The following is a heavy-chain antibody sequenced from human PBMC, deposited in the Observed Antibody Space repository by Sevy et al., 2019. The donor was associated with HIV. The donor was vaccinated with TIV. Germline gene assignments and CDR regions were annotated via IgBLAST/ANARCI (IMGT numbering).Heavy chain of an antibody. J-gene: IGHJ3*01. CDR3: AGVECCSGGSCYMGVTFDF. CDR2: IYPGDSDL. Sequence: GESLKISCKGSGYSFRYYWIGWVRQMPGKGLEWMGVIYPGDSDLKYSPSSQGQVTISADKSISTAYLQWSRLQATDSAMYYCAGVECCSGGSCYMGVTFDFWGQGTMVTVSS. V-gene: IGHV5-51*01. CDR1: GYSFRYYW. D-gene: IGHD2-15*01.